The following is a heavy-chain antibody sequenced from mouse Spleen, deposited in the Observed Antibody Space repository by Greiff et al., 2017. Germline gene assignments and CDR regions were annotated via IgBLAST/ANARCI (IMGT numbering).Heavy chain of an antibody. V-gene: IGHV5-9*01. CDR3: ARLTVFDY. J-gene: IGHJ2*01. Sequence: EVQLVESGGGLVKPGGSLKLSCAASGFTFSSYTMSWVRQTPEKRLEWVATISSGGGNTYYPDSVKGRFTISRDNAKNTLYLQMSSLRSEDTALYYCARLTVFDYWGQGTTLTVSS. CDR1: GFTFSSYT. CDR2: ISSGGGNT.